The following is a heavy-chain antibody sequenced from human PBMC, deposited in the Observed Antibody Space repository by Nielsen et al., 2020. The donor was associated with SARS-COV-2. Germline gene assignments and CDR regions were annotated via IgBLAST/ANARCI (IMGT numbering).Heavy chain of an antibody. CDR3: ARDENCGGDCYSHVFDI. V-gene: IGHV1-69*13. D-gene: IGHD2-21*02. J-gene: IGHJ3*02. CDR1: GGTFSTYA. Sequence: SVKVSCKVSGGTFSTYAISWVRQAPGQGLEWMGGTVPIPIFGTANYAQKFQGRVTIIADGFTNTAYMELSSLRSEDTAVYYCARDENCGGDCYSHVFDIWGQGTMVTVSS. CDR2: TVPIPIFGTA.